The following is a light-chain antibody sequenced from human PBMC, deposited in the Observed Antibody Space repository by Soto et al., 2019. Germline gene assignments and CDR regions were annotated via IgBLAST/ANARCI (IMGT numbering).Light chain of an antibody. CDR1: SXXXGGYTY. Sequence: QSALTQPPSASGXXXXSVXXXXXGXSXXXGGYTYVSWYQQHPGKATKLMIYEVSKRPSGVPDRFSGSKSGNTASLTVSGLQAEDEADYYCSSYAASNNLGVFGGGTKLTVL. CDR2: EVS. V-gene: IGLV2-8*01. CDR3: SSYAASNNLGV. J-gene: IGLJ2*01.